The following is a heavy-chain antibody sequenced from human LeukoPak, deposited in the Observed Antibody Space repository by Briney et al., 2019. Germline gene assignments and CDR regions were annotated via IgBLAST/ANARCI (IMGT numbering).Heavy chain of an antibody. V-gene: IGHV3-9*02. CDR3: AKGPMPVTAKNYFDY. Sequence: GGSLRLSCAASGFTSDDYAMHWVRQAPGKGLEWVSGISWNSGSIGYADSVKGRFTISRDNAKNSLYLQMNSLRAEDTALYYCAKGPMPVTAKNYFDYWGQGTLVTVSS. CDR2: ISWNSGSI. D-gene: IGHD2-2*01. CDR1: GFTSDDYA. J-gene: IGHJ4*02.